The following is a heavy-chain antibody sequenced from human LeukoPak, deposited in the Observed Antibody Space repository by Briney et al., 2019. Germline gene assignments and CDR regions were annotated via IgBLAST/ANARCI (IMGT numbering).Heavy chain of an antibody. J-gene: IGHJ5*02. CDR2: IIPIFGTA. CDR1: GGTFSSYA. CDR3: AREVRYYDSSGYYYSTEGDWFDP. Sequence: SVTVSCKASGGTFSSYAISWVRQAPGQGLEWMGGIIPIFGTANYAQKFQGRVTITADESTSTAYMELSSLRSEDTAVYYCAREVRYYDSSGYYYSTEGDWFDPWGQGTLVTVSS. D-gene: IGHD3-22*01. V-gene: IGHV1-69*13.